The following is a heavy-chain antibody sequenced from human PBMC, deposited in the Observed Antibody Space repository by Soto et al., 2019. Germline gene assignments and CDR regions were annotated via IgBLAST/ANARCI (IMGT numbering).Heavy chain of an antibody. CDR2: IIPIFGTA. V-gene: IGHV1-69*13. D-gene: IGHD3-22*01. Sequence: ASVKVSCKASGGTFSSYAISWVRQAPGQGLEWMGGIIPIFGTANYAQKFQGRVTITADESTSTAYMELSSLRSEDTAVYYCARDRYYGSSGYPGYFDYWGQGTLVTVSS. CDR3: ARDRYYGSSGYPGYFDY. CDR1: GGTFSSYA. J-gene: IGHJ4*02.